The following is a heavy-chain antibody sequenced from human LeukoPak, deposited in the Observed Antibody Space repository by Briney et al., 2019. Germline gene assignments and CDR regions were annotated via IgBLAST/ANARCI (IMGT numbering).Heavy chain of an antibody. V-gene: IGHV1-2*02. Sequence: ASVKVSCKASGYTFTDYYMHWVRQAPGQGLEWMGWINPTSGATNFAQKFQGRVNMIRDTSISTAYLDLNRLRSDDTAFYYCARAGPVAAPPEYFHLWGQGTLVTVSS. D-gene: IGHD6-19*01. CDR2: INPTSGAT. J-gene: IGHJ1*01. CDR1: GYTFTDYY. CDR3: ARAGPVAAPPEYFHL.